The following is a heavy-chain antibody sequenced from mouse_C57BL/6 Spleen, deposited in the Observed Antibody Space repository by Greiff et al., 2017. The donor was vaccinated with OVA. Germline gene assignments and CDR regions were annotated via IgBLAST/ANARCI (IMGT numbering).Heavy chain of an antibody. J-gene: IGHJ1*03. CDR2: IYPGDGDT. CDR3: AFYYGYDGSYWYFDV. Sequence: QVQLKESGPELVKPGASVKISCKASGYAFSSSWMNWVKQRPGKGLEWIGRIYPGDGDTNYNGKFKGKATLTADKSSSTAYMQLSSLTSEDSAVYYCAFYYGYDGSYWYFDVWGTGTTVTVSS. V-gene: IGHV1-82*01. D-gene: IGHD2-2*01. CDR1: GYAFSSSW.